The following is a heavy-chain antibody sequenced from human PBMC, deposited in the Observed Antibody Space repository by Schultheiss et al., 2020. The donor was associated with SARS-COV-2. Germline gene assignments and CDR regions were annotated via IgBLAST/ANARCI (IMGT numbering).Heavy chain of an antibody. CDR2: IYYSGST. CDR3: ARRGALPYYYYGMDV. J-gene: IGHJ6*02. Sequence: SETLSLTCAVYGGSFSGYYWGWIRQPPGKGLEWIGYIYYSGSTNYNPSLKSRVTISVDTSKNQFSLKLSSVTAADTAVYYCARRGALPYYYYGMDVWGQGTTVTVSS. D-gene: IGHD3-16*01. CDR1: GGSFSGYY. V-gene: IGHV4-59*08.